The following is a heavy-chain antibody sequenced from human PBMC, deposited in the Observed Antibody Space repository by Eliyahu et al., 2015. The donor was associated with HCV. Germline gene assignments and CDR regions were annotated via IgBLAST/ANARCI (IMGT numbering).Heavy chain of an antibody. CDR3: ARELKRDSPFDY. V-gene: IGHV4-61*02. CDR1: GGSISSGSYY. D-gene: IGHD2-21*02. CDR2: IYTSGST. Sequence: LVKPSQTLSLTCTVSGGSISSGSYYWSWIRQPAGKGLEWIGRIYTSGSTNYNPSLKSRVTISVDTSKNQFSLKLSSVTAADTAVYYCARELKRDSPFDYWGQGTLVTVSS. J-gene: IGHJ4*02.